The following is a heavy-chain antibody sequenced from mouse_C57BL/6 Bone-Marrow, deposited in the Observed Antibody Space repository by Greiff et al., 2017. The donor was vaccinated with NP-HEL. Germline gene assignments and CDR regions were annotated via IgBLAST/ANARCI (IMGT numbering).Heavy chain of an antibody. CDR3: ARPSRGNCGFAY. D-gene: IGHD2-1*01. Sequence: VQLQQPGAELVKPGASVKLSCKASGYTFTSYWMHWVKQRPGQGLEWIGMIHPNSGSTNYNETFKSKATLTVDKSSSTAYMQLSSLTSEDSAVYCGARPSRGNCGFAYWGQGTLVTVSA. CDR2: IHPNSGST. J-gene: IGHJ3*01. V-gene: IGHV1-64*01. CDR1: GYTFTSYW.